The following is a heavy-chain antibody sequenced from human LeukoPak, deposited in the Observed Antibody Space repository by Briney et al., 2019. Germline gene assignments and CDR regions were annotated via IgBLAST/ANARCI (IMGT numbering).Heavy chain of an antibody. Sequence: SETLSLTCTVSGGSISSSSYYWGWIRQPPGKGLEWIGNIYYSGSTYYSPSLKSRVTISVDTSKNQFSLKLSSVTAADTAVYYCASLSAYSSGWYGPDWYFDLWGRGTLVTVSS. J-gene: IGHJ2*01. V-gene: IGHV4-39*07. CDR2: IYYSGST. CDR3: ASLSAYSSGWYGPDWYFDL. D-gene: IGHD6-19*01. CDR1: GGSISSSSYY.